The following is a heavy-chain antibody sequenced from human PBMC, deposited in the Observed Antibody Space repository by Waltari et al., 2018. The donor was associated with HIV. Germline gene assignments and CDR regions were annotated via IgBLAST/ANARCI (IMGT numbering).Heavy chain of an antibody. J-gene: IGHJ4*02. CDR1: GFTFCSDL. Sequence: EVQLVASGGGLVQPGGSMRLSCEAYGFTFCSDLMCWVCQAPGKGLEWVDNIKQDGSEKYYVDSVNGRFTISRDNAENSLYLQMNSLRAEDTAVYYCARGGFYGSGSKVNWGQGTLVTVSS. CDR2: IKQDGSEK. D-gene: IGHD3-10*01. V-gene: IGHV3-7*04. CDR3: ARGGFYGSGSKVN.